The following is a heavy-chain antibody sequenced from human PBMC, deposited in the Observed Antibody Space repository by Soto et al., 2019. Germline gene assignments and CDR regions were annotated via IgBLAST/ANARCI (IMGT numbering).Heavy chain of an antibody. CDR2: IIPIFGTA. V-gene: IGHV1-69*01. CDR3: ARLSGRYYTYYFDY. Sequence: QVQLVQSGAEVKKPGSSVKVSCKASGGTFSSYAISWLRQSPGQGLEWMVGIIPIFGTANNAQQFQGRFTITADESTSTAYMKLSSLRSEDTAVYYCARLSGRYYTYYFDYWGQGTLVTVSS. D-gene: IGHD1-26*01. J-gene: IGHJ4*02. CDR1: GGTFSSYA.